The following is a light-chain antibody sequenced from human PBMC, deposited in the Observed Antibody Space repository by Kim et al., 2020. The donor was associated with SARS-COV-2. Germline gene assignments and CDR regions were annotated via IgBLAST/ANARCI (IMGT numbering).Light chain of an antibody. Sequence: DVQMTQSPSTLSASVGDRVTITCRASESLGTWLAWYQQKPGQAPKLLIYDASSLESGVPSRFSGSGSGTEFTLTISSLQPDDFATYYCQQYNTFSGTFGQGTKV. V-gene: IGKV1-5*01. CDR3: QQYNTFSGT. CDR1: ESLGTW. J-gene: IGKJ1*01. CDR2: DAS.